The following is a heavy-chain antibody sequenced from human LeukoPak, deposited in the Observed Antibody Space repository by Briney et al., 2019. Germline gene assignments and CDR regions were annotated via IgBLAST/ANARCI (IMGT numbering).Heavy chain of an antibody. J-gene: IGHJ4*02. D-gene: IGHD1-7*01. CDR1: GFTFSDYA. CDR2: ISKDGSDK. Sequence: AGGSLRLSCAASGFTFSDYAMHWVRQAPGKGLEWVAVISKDGSDKYYPGSVRGRFTISRDNSKNTIYLQMDSLRPEDTAIYYCARDYWWNYDYWGQGTLVTVSS. CDR3: ARDYWWNYDY. V-gene: IGHV3-30-3*01.